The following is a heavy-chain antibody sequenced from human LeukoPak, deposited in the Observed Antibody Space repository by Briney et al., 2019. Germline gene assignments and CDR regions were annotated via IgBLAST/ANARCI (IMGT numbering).Heavy chain of an antibody. CDR2: IIPLFGTP. J-gene: IGHJ4*02. CDR1: GGTFSNYA. CDR3: AAEGGNFSFDY. Sequence: SVKVSCKASGGTFSNYAISWVQQAPGQGLEWMGGIIPLFGTPNYAQKFQERVTITRDMSTSTAYMELSSLRSEDTAVYYCAAEGGNFSFDYWGQGTLVTVSS. D-gene: IGHD4-23*01. V-gene: IGHV1-69*05.